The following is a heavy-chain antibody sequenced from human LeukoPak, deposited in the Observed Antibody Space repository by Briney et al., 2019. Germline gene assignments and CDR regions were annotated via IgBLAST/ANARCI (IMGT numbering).Heavy chain of an antibody. J-gene: IGHJ4*02. CDR3: LGYCSGGNCYSGGY. V-gene: IGHV3-20*03. D-gene: IGHD2-15*01. Sequence: ASLRDSFAGSGFNYADYGRSWVRQAAGNGLKWVSGINWNAGSTGYADSVKGRFTISRDNAKNTQSLQMNSLRAEDTVVYYCLGYCSGGNCYSGGYWGQGTLVAVSS. CDR1: GFNYADYG. CDR2: INWNAGST.